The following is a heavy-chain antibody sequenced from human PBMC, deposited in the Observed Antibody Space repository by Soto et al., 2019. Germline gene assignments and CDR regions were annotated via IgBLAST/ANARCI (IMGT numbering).Heavy chain of an antibody. V-gene: IGHV4-39*07. CDR1: GGSISSSSYY. Sequence: PSETLSLTCTVSGGSISSSSYYWGWIRQPPGKGLEWIGTIYYSGSTYYNPSLKSRVTISVDKSKNQFSLKLSSVTAADTAVYYFALDSSSSHGGLYYYAMDVWGQGTTVTVSS. CDR3: ALDSSSSHGGLYYYAMDV. CDR2: IYYSGST. J-gene: IGHJ6*02. D-gene: IGHD6-6*01.